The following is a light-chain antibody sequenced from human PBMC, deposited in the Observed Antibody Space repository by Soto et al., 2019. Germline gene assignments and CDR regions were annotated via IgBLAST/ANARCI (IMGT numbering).Light chain of an antibody. Sequence: EVVLTQSPGTLSLSPGERATLSCRASQSISSSYLAWYQQKPGQGPRLLIYGASNRATGVPDRFSGSGSGTGFTLTISRLEPEDFAVYYCQQYGSSPFTFGPGTKVDIK. CDR2: GAS. CDR1: QSISSSY. V-gene: IGKV3-20*01. CDR3: QQYGSSPFT. J-gene: IGKJ3*01.